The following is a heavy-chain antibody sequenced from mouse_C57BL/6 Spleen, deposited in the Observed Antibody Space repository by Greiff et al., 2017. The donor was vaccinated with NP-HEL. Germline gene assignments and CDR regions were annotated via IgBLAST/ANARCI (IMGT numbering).Heavy chain of an antibody. Sequence: QVQLKQSGAELVKPGASVKLSCKASGYTFTSYWMQWVKQRPGQGLEWIGDIDPSDSYTNYNQKCKGKATLTVDTSSSTAYMQLSSLTSEDSAVYYCARREYDYDVAYAMDYWGQGTSVTVSS. J-gene: IGHJ4*01. D-gene: IGHD2-4*01. CDR2: IDPSDSYT. CDR3: ARREYDYDVAYAMDY. V-gene: IGHV1-50*01. CDR1: GYTFTSYW.